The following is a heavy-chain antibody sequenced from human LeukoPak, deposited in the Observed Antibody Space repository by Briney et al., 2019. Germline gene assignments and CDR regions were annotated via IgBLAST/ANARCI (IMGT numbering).Heavy chain of an antibody. CDR2: IHYSGDNT. CDR1: GFTFSSHA. Sequence: QAGGSLRLSCAASGFTFSSHAMSWVRQAPGKGLEWVSGIHYSGDNTYYADSVRGRFTVSRDISGNTLFLQMSSLRAEDTAVYYCARSGAPASLDMYFDYWGQGALVTVSS. CDR3: ARSGAPASLDMYFDY. V-gene: IGHV3-23*01. J-gene: IGHJ4*02. D-gene: IGHD2-2*03.